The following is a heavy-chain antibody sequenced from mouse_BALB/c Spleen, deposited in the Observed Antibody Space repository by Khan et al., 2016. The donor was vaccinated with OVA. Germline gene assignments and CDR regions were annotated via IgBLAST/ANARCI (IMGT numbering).Heavy chain of an antibody. CDR3: ARISV. CDR1: GYSITSDYA. J-gene: IGHJ1*01. Sequence: EVQLQESGPGLVKPSQSLSLTCTVTGYSITSDYAWNWIRQFPGNKLEWMGYITYSGSTSYNPSLKSRISITRDTSKNQFFLQLNSVTTEDTATXFCARISVWGAGTTVTVSS. CDR2: ITYSGST. V-gene: IGHV3-2*02.